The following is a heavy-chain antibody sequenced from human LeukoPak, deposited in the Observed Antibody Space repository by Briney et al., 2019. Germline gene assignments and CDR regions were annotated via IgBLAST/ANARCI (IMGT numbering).Heavy chain of an antibody. V-gene: IGHV4-39*01. CDR2: IYYTGST. CDR1: GGSISSSSYY. J-gene: IGHJ6*03. D-gene: IGHD4-23*01. Sequence: SETLSLTCPVSGGSISSSSYYWGWIRQPPGKGLEWIGSIYYTGSTYYNPSLKSRVTISVDTSKNQFSLKLSSVTAADTAVYYCARLHYGGNYGYYCYYMDVWGKGTTVTISS. CDR3: ARLHYGGNYGYYCYYMDV.